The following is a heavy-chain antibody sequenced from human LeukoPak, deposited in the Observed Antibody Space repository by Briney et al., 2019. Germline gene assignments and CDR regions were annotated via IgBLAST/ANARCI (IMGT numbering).Heavy chain of an antibody. CDR1: GFTFSSYG. CDR3: AKANSREWWPNTPGTAFDY. CDR2: IRYDGSNK. D-gene: IGHD2-15*01. V-gene: IGHV3-30*02. J-gene: IGHJ4*02. Sequence: PGGSLRLSCAASGFTFSSYGMHWVRQAPGKGLEWVAFIRYDGSNKYYADSVKGRFTISRDNSKNTLYLQMNSLRAEDTAVYYCAKANSREWWPNTPGTAFDYWGQGTLVTVFS.